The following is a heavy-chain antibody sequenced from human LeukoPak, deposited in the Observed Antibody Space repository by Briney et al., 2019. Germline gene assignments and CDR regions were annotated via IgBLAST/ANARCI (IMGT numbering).Heavy chain of an antibody. V-gene: IGHV4-34*01. Sequence: SETLSLTCADYGGSFSGYYWSWIRQPPGKGLEWIGEINHSGSTNYNPSLKSRVTISVDTSKNQFSLKLSSVTAADTAVYYCAGITFGGVIVHDWGQGTLVTVSS. J-gene: IGHJ4*02. D-gene: IGHD3-16*02. CDR2: INHSGST. CDR1: GGSFSGYY. CDR3: AGITFGGVIVHD.